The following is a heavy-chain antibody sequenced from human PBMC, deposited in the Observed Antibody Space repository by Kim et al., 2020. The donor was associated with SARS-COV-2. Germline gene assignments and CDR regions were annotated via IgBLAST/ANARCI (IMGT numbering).Heavy chain of an antibody. D-gene: IGHD3-10*01. Sequence: SVKGRFTISSDNAMNSLYLQMNSLRAEDTAVYYCARDITMVRGVSRWFDPWGQGTLVTVSS. J-gene: IGHJ5*02. V-gene: IGHV3-21*01. CDR3: ARDITMVRGVSRWFDP.